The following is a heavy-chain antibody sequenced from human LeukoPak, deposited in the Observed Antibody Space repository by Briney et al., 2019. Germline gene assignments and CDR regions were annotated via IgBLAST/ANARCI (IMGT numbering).Heavy chain of an antibody. CDR3: ARAGTCSSTSCDGGIEY. CDR1: GLAFSSYN. CDR2: ISTTSTHI. D-gene: IGHD2-2*01. Sequence: GGSLRLSCAASGLAFSSYNMKWVRQAPGKGLEWVSFISTTSTHIYYADSVKGRFTVSRDNSKNLLYLQMGSLRVEDTAVYYCARAGTCSSTSCDGGIEYWGQGTLVTVSS. J-gene: IGHJ4*02. V-gene: IGHV3-21*06.